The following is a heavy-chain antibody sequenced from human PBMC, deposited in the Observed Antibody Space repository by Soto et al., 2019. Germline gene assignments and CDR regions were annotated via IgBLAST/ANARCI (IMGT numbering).Heavy chain of an antibody. Sequence: SVKVSCKASGGTFSSYAISWVRQAPGQGLEWMGGIIPIFGTANYAQKFQGRVTITADESTSTAYMELSSLRSEDTAVYYCARDRQGSYDSSGQGCAFDIWGQGTMVTVSS. CDR1: GGTFSSYA. CDR2: IIPIFGTA. J-gene: IGHJ3*02. V-gene: IGHV1-69*13. CDR3: ARDRQGSYDSSGQGCAFDI. D-gene: IGHD3-22*01.